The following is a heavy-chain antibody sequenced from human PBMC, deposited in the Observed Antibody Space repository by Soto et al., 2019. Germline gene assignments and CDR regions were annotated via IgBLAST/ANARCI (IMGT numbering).Heavy chain of an antibody. D-gene: IGHD1-1*01. CDR3: ARGGGKTGTTTHRRGNWFDP. V-gene: IGHV4-34*01. CDR1: GGSFSGYY. Sequence: QVQLQQWGAGLLKPSETLSLTCAVYGGSFSGYYWSWIRQPPGKGLEWIGEINHSGSTNYNPSLKSRVTLSVDTSKKPFPLKLSSVTSAGQGVEYFARGGGKTGTTTHRRGNWFDPWGQGTLVTVSS. J-gene: IGHJ5*02. CDR2: INHSGST.